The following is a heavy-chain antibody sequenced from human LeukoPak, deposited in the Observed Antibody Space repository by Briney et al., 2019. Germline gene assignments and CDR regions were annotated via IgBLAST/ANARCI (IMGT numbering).Heavy chain of an antibody. V-gene: IGHV3-21*01. CDR1: GFTFSSDS. CDR3: ASGTDYDFWSGYPPSFDY. J-gene: IGHJ4*02. CDR2: ISSSSSYI. Sequence: GGSLRLSCAASGFTFSSDSMNWVRQAPGKWLEWVSSISSSSSYIYYADSVKGRFTISRDKAKNSLYLQMNSMRAEDTAVYYCASGTDYDFWSGYPPSFDYWGQGTLVTVSS. D-gene: IGHD3-3*01.